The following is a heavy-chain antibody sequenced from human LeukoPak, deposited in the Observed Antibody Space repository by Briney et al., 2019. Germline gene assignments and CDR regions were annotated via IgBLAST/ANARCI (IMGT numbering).Heavy chain of an antibody. CDR3: ASDYGGVTAFDI. CDR1: GFTFSSYS. D-gene: IGHD4-23*01. V-gene: IGHV3-21*01. J-gene: IGHJ3*02. Sequence: GGSLRLSCAASGFTFSSYSMNWVRQAPGKGLELVSSISSSSSYIYYADSVKGRFTISRDNAKNSLYLQMNSLRAEDTAVYYCASDYGGVTAFDIWGQGTMVTVSS. CDR2: ISSSSSYI.